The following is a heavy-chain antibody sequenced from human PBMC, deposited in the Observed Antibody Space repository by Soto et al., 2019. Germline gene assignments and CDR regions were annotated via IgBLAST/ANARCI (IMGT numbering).Heavy chain of an antibody. D-gene: IGHD5-18*01. CDR3: ARVYPSDTRYGYVGNNWFDP. CDR1: GYTFTSYY. J-gene: IGHJ5*02. V-gene: IGHV1-46*03. CDR2: INPSGGST. Sequence: ASVKVSCKAPGYTFTSYYMHWVRQAPGQGLEWMGIINPSGGSTSYAQKFQGRVTMTRDTSTSTVYMELSSLRSEDTAVYYCARVYPSDTRYGYVGNNWFDPWGQGTLVTVSS.